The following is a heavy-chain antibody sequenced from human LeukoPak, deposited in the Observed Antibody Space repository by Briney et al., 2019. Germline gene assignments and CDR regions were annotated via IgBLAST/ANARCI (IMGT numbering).Heavy chain of an antibody. Sequence: SGGSLRLSCAASGFTFSSYAMSWVRQAPGKGLEWVSAISGSGGSTYYADSVKGRFTISRDNSKNTLYLQMNSLRAEDTAVYYCAKDWEWSYSSFFWAQPWGQGTLVTVSS. CDR1: GFTFSSYA. J-gene: IGHJ5*02. CDR2: ISGSGGST. V-gene: IGHV3-23*01. CDR3: AKDWEWSYSSFFWAQP. D-gene: IGHD3-3*01.